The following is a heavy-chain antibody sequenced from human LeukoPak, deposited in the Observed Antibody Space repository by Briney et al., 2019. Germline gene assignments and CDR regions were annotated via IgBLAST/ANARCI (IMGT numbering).Heavy chain of an antibody. CDR2: IIPIFGTA. CDR3: ARSQEYSSPGYYYYYMDV. V-gene: IGHV1-69*05. CDR1: GGTFSSYA. Sequence: SVKVSCKASGGTFSSYAISWVRQAPGQGLEWMGGIIPIFGTANYAQKFQGRVTITTDESTSTAYMELSSLRSEDTAVYYCARSQEYSSPGYYYYYMDVWGKGTTVTVSS. J-gene: IGHJ6*03. D-gene: IGHD6-6*01.